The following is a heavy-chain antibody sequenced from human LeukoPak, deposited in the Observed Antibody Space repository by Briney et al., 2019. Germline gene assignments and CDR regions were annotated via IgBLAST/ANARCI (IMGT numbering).Heavy chain of an antibody. D-gene: IGHD5/OR15-5a*01. Sequence: SQTLSLTCIVSGVSISSADYYWSWIRQPPGKGLEWIGYSSYSGSTSYNPSLNSRVTISVDTSKNQFSLRLSSVTAADTAVYYCGRDCVSGIDYWGQGTLVTVSS. CDR2: SSYSGST. V-gene: IGHV4-30-4*01. CDR1: GVSISSADYY. CDR3: GRDCVSGIDY. J-gene: IGHJ4*02.